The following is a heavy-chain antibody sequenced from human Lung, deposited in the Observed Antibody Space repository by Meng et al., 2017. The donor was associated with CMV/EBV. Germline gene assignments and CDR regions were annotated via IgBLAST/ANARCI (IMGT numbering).Heavy chain of an antibody. D-gene: IGHD1-26*01. J-gene: IGHJ6*02. CDR2: ISYDGSNK. CDR1: GFTFSSYA. Sequence: GESXKISCAASGFTFSSYAMHWVRQAPGKGLEWVAVISYDGSNKYYADSGKGRFTISRDNSKNTLYLQMNSLRAEDTAVYYCARDRGGIVGATKGYYGMDVWGQGTXVNVSS. V-gene: IGHV3-30*04. CDR3: ARDRGGIVGATKGYYGMDV.